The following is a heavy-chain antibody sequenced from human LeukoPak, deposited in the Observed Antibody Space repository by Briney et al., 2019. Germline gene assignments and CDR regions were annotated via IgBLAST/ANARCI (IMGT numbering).Heavy chain of an antibody. CDR2: IKQDGSEK. CDR1: GFTFSSYW. Sequence: GGSLRLSCAASGFTFSSYWMSWVRQAPGKGLEWVANIKQDGSEKYYVDSVKGRFTISRDNAKNSLYLQMNSLRAEDTAVYYCARTETYSSSWYLDYYYYMDVWGKGTTVTVSS. J-gene: IGHJ6*03. D-gene: IGHD6-13*01. V-gene: IGHV3-7*01. CDR3: ARTETYSSSWYLDYYYYMDV.